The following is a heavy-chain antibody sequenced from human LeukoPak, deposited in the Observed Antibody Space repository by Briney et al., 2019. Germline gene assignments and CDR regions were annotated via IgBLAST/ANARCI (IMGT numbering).Heavy chain of an antibody. D-gene: IGHD3-9*01. CDR3: AKDTFRYDILTGYYYFDY. J-gene: IGHJ4*02. Sequence: GGSLRLSCAASGFTFSSYGMGWVRQVPGKGLEWVSAISGSGGSTYYADSVKGRFTISRDNSKNTLYLQMNSLRAEDTAVYFCAKDTFRYDILTGYYYFDYWGQGTLATVSS. CDR2: ISGSGGST. V-gene: IGHV3-23*01. CDR1: GFTFSSYG.